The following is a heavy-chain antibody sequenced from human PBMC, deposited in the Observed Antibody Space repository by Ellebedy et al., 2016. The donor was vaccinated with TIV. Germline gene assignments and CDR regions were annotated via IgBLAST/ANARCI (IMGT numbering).Heavy chain of an antibody. Sequence: GESLKISCAVSGFTFIDHAMTWVRQAPGRGLEWVSSISKSNDRYYADSLRGRFTISRDNSKEIVYLEMSRLRAEDTDVYHCVRVKFRVVVTAIGALDMWGQGTLVAVSS. CDR2: ISKSNDR. D-gene: IGHD2-21*02. CDR1: GFTFIDHA. CDR3: VRVKFRVVVTAIGALDM. J-gene: IGHJ3*02. V-gene: IGHV3-23*01.